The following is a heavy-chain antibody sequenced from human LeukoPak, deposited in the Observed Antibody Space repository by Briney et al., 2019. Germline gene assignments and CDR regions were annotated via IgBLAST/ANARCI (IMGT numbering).Heavy chain of an antibody. V-gene: IGHV3-23*01. CDR3: AKDRSSHDYGDSLPSAFDI. CDR2: ISGSGGST. Sequence: PGGSLRLSCAASGFTFSSYAMSWVRQAPGKGLEWVSAISGSGGSTYYADSVKGRFTISRDNSKSTLYLQMNSLRAEDTAVYYCAKDRSSHDYGDSLPSAFDIWGQGTMVTVSS. CDR1: GFTFSSYA. D-gene: IGHD4-17*01. J-gene: IGHJ3*02.